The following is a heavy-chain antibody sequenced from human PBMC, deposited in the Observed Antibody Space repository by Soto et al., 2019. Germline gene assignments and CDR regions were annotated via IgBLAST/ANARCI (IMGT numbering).Heavy chain of an antibody. Sequence: EVQLVESGGGLVQPGGSLRLSCAASGFIFSTYWLSWVRQAPGKGLEWVANIKEDGSEKYYVDSVKGRFTISRDNAKNSLYLQMNSLRVEDTAVYYCARARGLDPWGQGTLGTVSS. CDR3: ARARGLDP. CDR2: IKEDGSEK. V-gene: IGHV3-7*01. J-gene: IGHJ5*02. CDR1: GFIFSTYW.